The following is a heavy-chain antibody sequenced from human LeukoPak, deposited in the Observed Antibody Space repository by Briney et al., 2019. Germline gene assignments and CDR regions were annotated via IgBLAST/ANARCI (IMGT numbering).Heavy chain of an antibody. CDR3: AKKYSSSWYNNYYFDY. D-gene: IGHD6-13*01. Sequence: PGGSLRLSCAASGFTFSSYSMNWVRQAPGKGLEWVSAISGSGGSTYYADSVKGRFTISRDNSKNTLYLQMNSLRAEDTAVYYCAKKYSSSWYNNYYFDYWGQGTLVTVSS. J-gene: IGHJ4*02. CDR2: ISGSGGST. CDR1: GFTFSSYS. V-gene: IGHV3-23*01.